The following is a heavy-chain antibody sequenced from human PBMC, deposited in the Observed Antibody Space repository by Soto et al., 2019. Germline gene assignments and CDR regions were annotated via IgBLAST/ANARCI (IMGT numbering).Heavy chain of an antibody. D-gene: IGHD4-17*01. CDR1: GGSISSSSYY. Sequence: SETLSLTCTVSGGSISSSSYYWGWIRQPPGKGLEWIGSIYYSGSTYYNPSLKSRVTISVATSKNQFSLKLSSVTAADTAVYYCARHPDYGDYGGESRDWGQGTLVTVSS. V-gene: IGHV4-39*01. CDR2: IYYSGST. J-gene: IGHJ4*02. CDR3: ARHPDYGDYGGESRD.